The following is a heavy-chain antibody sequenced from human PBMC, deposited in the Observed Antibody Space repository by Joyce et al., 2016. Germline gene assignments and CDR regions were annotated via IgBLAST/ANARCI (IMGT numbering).Heavy chain of an antibody. J-gene: IGHJ4*02. CDR1: GFTFKNYA. V-gene: IGHV3-23*01. D-gene: IGHD4-17*01. CDR3: AKDRRGYGANQGPRYYFDY. Sequence: EVPLLESGGGLVQPGGSLRLSCAASGFTFKNYAMSWVRQAPGMGLDWVSGISGSVDTTSYADSVKGRFTISRDNSRDTLYLQMNSLGAEDAAVYYCAKDRRGYGANQGPRYYFDYWGQGTLVTVSS. CDR2: ISGSVDTT.